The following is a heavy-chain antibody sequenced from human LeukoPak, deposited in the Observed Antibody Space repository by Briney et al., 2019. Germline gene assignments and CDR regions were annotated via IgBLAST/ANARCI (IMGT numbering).Heavy chain of an antibody. V-gene: IGHV5-51*01. D-gene: IGHD3-22*01. Sequence: GESLKISCKGSGYSFTSYWIGWVRQMPGKGLEWMGIIYPGDSDTRYSPSFQGQVTISADKSISTAYLQWSSLKASDTAMYYCAVTLTYYYDSSGSIDYWGRGTLVTVSS. J-gene: IGHJ4*02. CDR3: AVTLTYYYDSSGSIDY. CDR1: GYSFTSYW. CDR2: IYPGDSDT.